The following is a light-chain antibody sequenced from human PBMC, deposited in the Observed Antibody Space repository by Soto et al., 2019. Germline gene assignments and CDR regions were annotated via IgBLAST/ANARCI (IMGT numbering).Light chain of an antibody. J-gene: IGKJ4*01. Sequence: EVVMTQSPATLSVSPWERATLSCRASQSVSSYLAWYQQKPGQAPRLLIYDASNRATGIPARFSGSGSGTDFTLTISSLEPEDFAVYYCQQRSNWLTFGGGTKVDI. CDR3: QQRSNWLT. V-gene: IGKV3-11*01. CDR1: QSVSSY. CDR2: DAS.